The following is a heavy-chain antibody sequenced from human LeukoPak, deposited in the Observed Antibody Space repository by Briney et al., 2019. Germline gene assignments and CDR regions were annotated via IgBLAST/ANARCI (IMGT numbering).Heavy chain of an antibody. D-gene: IGHD1-7*01. V-gene: IGHV1-2*02. CDR2: INPNSGGT. J-gene: IGHJ5*02. CDR1: GYTFTGYY. CDR3: ARDSYRTRNYNWFDP. Sequence: ASVKVSCKASGYTFTGYYMHWVRQAPGQGLEWMGWINPNSGGTNYAQRFQGRVTITADKSTSTAYMELSSLRSEDTAVYYCARDSYRTRNYNWFDPWGQGTLVTVSS.